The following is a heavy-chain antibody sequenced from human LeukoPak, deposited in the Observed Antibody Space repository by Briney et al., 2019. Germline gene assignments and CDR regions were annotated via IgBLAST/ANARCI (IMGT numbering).Heavy chain of an antibody. CDR2: ISDSGGST. V-gene: IGHV3-23*01. CDR1: RFTFNNYA. J-gene: IGHJ4*02. D-gene: IGHD2-15*01. Sequence: GGSLGLSCAASRFTFNNYAMSWVRQAPGKGLEWVSTISDSGGSTYYADSVKGRFTISRDNSKNTLYLQMNSLRAEDTAVYYCAKSHSVAQRGYFDYWGQGTLVAVSS. CDR3: AKSHSVAQRGYFDY.